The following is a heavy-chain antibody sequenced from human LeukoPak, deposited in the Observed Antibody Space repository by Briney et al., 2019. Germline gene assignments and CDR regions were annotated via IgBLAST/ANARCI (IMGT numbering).Heavy chain of an antibody. CDR3: ARAPQNCSGGSCPPIYYYYYGMDV. J-gene: IGHJ6*02. CDR2: IYYSGST. CDR1: GGSISSGDYY. Sequence: SETLSLTCTVSGGSISSGDYYWSWIRQPPGKGLEWIGYIYYSGSTNYNPSLKSRVTISVDTSKNQFSLKLSSVTAADTAVYYCARAPQNCSGGSCPPIYYYYYGMDVWGQGTTVTVSS. D-gene: IGHD2-15*01. V-gene: IGHV4-61*08.